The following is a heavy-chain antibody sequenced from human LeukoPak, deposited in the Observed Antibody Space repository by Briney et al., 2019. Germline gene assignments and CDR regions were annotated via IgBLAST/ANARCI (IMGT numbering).Heavy chain of an antibody. D-gene: IGHD2-2*01. J-gene: IGHJ6*03. CDR3: ARRSSTSFLDYYYMDV. V-gene: IGHV1-18*01. CDR2: ISAYNGNT. CDR1: GYTFTSYG. Sequence: GESLKISCKGSGYTFTSYGISWVRQAPGQGLEWMGWISAYNGNTNYAQKLQGRVTMTTDTSTSTAYMELRSLRSDDTAVYYCARRSSTSFLDYYYMDVWGKGTTVTISS.